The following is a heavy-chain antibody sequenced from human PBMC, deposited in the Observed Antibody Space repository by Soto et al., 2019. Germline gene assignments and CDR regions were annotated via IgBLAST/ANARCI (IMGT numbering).Heavy chain of an antibody. V-gene: IGHV3-11*01. CDR3: ARETPPQKWLGGGDFDY. CDR1: GFTFNDYY. Sequence: QVQLVESGGGLVKPGGSLRLSCAASGFTFNDYYMSWIRQAPGKGLEWVSYISSSGGTIYYADSVKGRFTISRDNAKNSLDLQMNSPRAEGTAVYYCARETPPQKWLGGGDFDYWGQGTLVTVSS. J-gene: IGHJ4*02. CDR2: ISSSGGTI. D-gene: IGHD6-19*01.